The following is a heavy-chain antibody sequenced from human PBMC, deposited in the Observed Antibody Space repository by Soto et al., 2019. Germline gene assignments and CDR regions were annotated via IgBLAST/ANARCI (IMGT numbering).Heavy chain of an antibody. V-gene: IGHV2-70*01. CDR1: GFSLSTSGMC. CDR2: IDWDDDK. J-gene: IGHJ6*02. D-gene: IGHD3-22*01. Sequence: GSGPTLVNPTETLTLTCTFSGFSLSTSGMCVSWIRQPPGKALEWLALIDWDDDKYYSTSLKTRLTISKDTSKNQVVLTMTNMDPVDTATYYCARMPHYDSSGYYYYYYGMDVWGQGTTVTVSS. CDR3: ARMPHYDSSGYYYYYYGMDV.